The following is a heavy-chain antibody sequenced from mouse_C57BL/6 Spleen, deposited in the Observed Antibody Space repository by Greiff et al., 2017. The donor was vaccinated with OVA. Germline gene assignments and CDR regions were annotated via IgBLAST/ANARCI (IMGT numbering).Heavy chain of an antibody. D-gene: IGHD1-1*01. CDR1: GYTFTSYW. Sequence: QVQLKQSGAELAKPGASVKLSCKASGYTFTSYWMHWVKQRPGQGLEWIGYINPSSGYTKYNQKFKDKATLTADKSSSTAYMQLSSLKYEDSAVYYCARPYGCSFRYCDVWGTGTTVTVSS. CDR3: ARPYGCSFRYCDV. CDR2: INPSSGYT. V-gene: IGHV1-7*01. J-gene: IGHJ1*03.